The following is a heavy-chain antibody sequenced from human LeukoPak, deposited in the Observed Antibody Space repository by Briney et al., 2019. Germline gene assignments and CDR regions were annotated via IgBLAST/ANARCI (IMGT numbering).Heavy chain of an antibody. Sequence: GGSLRLSCTASGFTFGDYALSWFRQSPGKGLEWVGFIRSKTYGGTTEYAASVKGRFTISRDDSKSIAYLQMNSLKSEDTALYYCTRDLGAHAFDIWGQGTMVTVSS. D-gene: IGHD1-26*01. CDR2: IRSKTYGGTT. CDR1: GFTFGDYA. V-gene: IGHV3-49*03. J-gene: IGHJ3*02. CDR3: TRDLGAHAFDI.